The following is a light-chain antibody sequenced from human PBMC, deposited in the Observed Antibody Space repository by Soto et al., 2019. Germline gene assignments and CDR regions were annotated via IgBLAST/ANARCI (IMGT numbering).Light chain of an antibody. V-gene: IGKV3-20*01. CDR2: GAS. CDR1: QSVSSSY. CDR3: QQYGSSPDT. Sequence: EIVLTQSPGTLSLSPGERATLSCRASQSVSSSYLAWYQQKPGQAPRLLIYGASSRATGIPDRFSGSASGTDFTLTISSLEADDFAVYYCQQYGSSPDTFGQGTKLEIQ. J-gene: IGKJ2*01.